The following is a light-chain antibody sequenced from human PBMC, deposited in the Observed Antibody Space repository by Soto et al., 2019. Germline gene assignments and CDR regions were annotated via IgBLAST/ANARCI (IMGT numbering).Light chain of an antibody. J-gene: IGKJ5*01. CDR3: QQASSFPPT. CDR2: AAS. CDR1: QDISSW. Sequence: DIQMTQSASSVAASVGDRVTSTCRASQDISSWLAWYQQKPGKAPKIMIYAASSLQGGVPSRFSGSGSGTEFTLTISSLQPEDFATYYCQQASSFPPTFGQGTRREIK. V-gene: IGKV1-12*01.